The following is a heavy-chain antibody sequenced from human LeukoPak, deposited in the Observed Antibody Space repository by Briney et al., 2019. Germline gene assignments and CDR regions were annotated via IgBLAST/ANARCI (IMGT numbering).Heavy chain of an antibody. V-gene: IGHV5-10-1*01. D-gene: IGHD3-9*01. CDR2: IDPSDSYT. CDR3: ARRNRGVYDILTGYYGYWFDP. J-gene: IGHJ5*02. CDR1: GYSFTSCW. Sequence: GESLKISCKGSGYSFTSCWISWVRQMPGKGLEWVGRIDPSDSYTNYSPSFQGHVTISADKSISTAYLQWSSLKASDTAMYYCARRNRGVYDILTGYYGYWFDPWGQGTLVTVSS.